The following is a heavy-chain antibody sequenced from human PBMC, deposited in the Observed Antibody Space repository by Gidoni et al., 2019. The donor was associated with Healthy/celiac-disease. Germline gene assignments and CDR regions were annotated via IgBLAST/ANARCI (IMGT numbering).Heavy chain of an antibody. Sequence: EVQLFESGGGLVQPGGSLRLSCAASGFTFVRYAMRWVGQAPGKGLEWVSAISGSGGSTYYADSVKGRFTISRDNSKNTLYLQMNSLRAEDTAVYYCAKDFRSITMVRGVIITNQGIDYWGQGTLVTVSS. D-gene: IGHD3-10*01. CDR2: ISGSGGST. J-gene: IGHJ4*02. V-gene: IGHV3-23*01. CDR3: AKDFRSITMVRGVIITNQGIDY. CDR1: GFTFVRYA.